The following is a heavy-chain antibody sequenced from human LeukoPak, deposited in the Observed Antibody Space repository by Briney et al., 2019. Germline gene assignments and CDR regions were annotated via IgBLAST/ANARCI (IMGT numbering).Heavy chain of an antibody. CDR2: ISGSGGST. CDR1: GFTFSSYS. J-gene: IGHJ4*02. V-gene: IGHV3-23*01. D-gene: IGHD1-26*01. Sequence: SGGSLRLSCAASGFTFSSYSMNWVRQAPGKGLEWVSAISGSGGSTYYADSVKGRFTISRDNSKNTLYLQMNSLRAEDTAVYYCAKDQPHIVGATSNFDYWGQGTLVTVSS. CDR3: AKDQPHIVGATSNFDY.